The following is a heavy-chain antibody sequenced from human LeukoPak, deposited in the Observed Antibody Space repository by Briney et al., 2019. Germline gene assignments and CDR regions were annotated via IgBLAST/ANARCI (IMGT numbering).Heavy chain of an antibody. Sequence: SETLSLTCAVSADSISSYYWSWIRQPPGKALEWIGYIHYSGSTNYNPSLKSRVTISVDTSKNQFSLKLSSVTAADTAVYYCAGRVLSGGGAFDIWGQGTMVTVSS. J-gene: IGHJ3*02. D-gene: IGHD2-15*01. CDR3: AGRVLSGGGAFDI. CDR2: IHYSGST. V-gene: IGHV4-59*08. CDR1: ADSISSYY.